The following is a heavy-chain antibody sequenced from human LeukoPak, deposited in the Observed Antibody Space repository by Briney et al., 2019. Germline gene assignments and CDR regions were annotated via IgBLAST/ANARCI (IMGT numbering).Heavy chain of an antibody. J-gene: IGHJ5*02. Sequence: SETLSLTCAVYGGSFSGYYWSWIRQPPGKGLEWIGEINHSGSTNYNPSLKSRVTISVDTSKNQFSLKLSSVTAADTAVYYCARDYSGNWFDPWGQGTLVTVSS. CDR3: ARDYSGNWFDP. CDR2: INHSGST. D-gene: IGHD4-11*01. V-gene: IGHV4-34*01. CDR1: GGSFSGYY.